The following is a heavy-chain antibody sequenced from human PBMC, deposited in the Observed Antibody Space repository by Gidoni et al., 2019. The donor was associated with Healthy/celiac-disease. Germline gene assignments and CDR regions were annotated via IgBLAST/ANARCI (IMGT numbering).Heavy chain of an antibody. CDR3: ARDAREWGLLPGVFFDL. V-gene: IGHV4-61*02. CDR2: IYNSGST. D-gene: IGHD3-3*01. J-gene: IGHJ2*01. Sequence: QVQLQESGPGLVKPSQTLSLTCTVSGGSISSGRYYWSWIRQPAGKGLEWNGRIYNSGSTNYNPSFKSRVTISVETSKNQFSLKLSSVTAADTAVYYCARDAREWGLLPGVFFDLWGRGTLVTVSS. CDR1: GGSISSGRYY.